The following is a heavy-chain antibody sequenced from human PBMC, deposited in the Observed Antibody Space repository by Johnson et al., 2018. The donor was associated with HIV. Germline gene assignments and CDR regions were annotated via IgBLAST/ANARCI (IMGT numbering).Heavy chain of an antibody. Sequence: VQLVESGGGVVRPGGSLRLSCAASGFTFDDYGMSWVRQAPGKGLEWVSGINWIGRSTAYADSVKGRFTISRDNGDNSLYLQMNSLRAEDTALYYCAKSIDAAADDAFDIWGQGTMVTVSS. CDR1: GFTFDDYG. V-gene: IGHV3-20*04. J-gene: IGHJ3*02. CDR2: INWIGRST. CDR3: AKSIDAAADDAFDI. D-gene: IGHD6-13*01.